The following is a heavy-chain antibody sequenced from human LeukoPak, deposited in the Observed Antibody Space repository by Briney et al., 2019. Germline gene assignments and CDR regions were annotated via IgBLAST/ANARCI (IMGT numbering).Heavy chain of an antibody. D-gene: IGHD3-22*01. V-gene: IGHV3-30*02. CDR3: AKTLTMILVLRGGFDY. CDR1: RFTFSRYW. J-gene: IGHJ4*02. Sequence: PGGSLRLSCVDSRFTFSRYWMSWVRQAPGKGLEWVAFIRYDGSNKYYADSVKGRFTISRDNSKNTLYLQMNSLRAEDTAVYYCAKTLTMILVLRGGFDYWGQGALVTVSS. CDR2: IRYDGSNK.